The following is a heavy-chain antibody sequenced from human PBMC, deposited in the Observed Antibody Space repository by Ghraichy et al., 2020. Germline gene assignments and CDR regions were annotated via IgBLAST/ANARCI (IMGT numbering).Heavy chain of an antibody. CDR3: ARRVLERSLHGLDV. J-gene: IGHJ6*02. CDR2: IGSWRGETT. D-gene: IGHD3-3*01. V-gene: IGHV3-23*01. CDR1: GFVFSEYV. Sequence: GESLNISCAASGFVFSEYVMNWVRQAPGKGLEWVSFIGSWRGETTHYADSVKGRFAISRDNSKNTMYLQMNSLRAEDTAVYYCARRVLERSLHGLDVWGQGTTVTVSS.